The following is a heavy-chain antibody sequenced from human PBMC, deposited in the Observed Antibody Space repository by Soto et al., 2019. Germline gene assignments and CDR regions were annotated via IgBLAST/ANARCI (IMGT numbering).Heavy chain of an antibody. CDR1: GGSISSYY. CDR2: IYYSGST. Sequence: SETLSLTCTVSGGSISSYYWSWIRQPPGKGLEWIGYIYYSGSTNYNPSLKSRVTISVDTSKNQFSLKLSSVTAADTAMYYCARRYSSSFDYWGQGTLVTVSS. V-gene: IGHV4-59*08. D-gene: IGHD6-13*01. J-gene: IGHJ4*02. CDR3: ARRYSSSFDY.